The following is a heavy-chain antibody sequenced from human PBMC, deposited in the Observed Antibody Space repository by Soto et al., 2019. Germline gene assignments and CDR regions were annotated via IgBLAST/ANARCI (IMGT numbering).Heavy chain of an antibody. D-gene: IGHD3-22*01. V-gene: IGHV3-11*04. CDR3: ARGDYYDSSGPFSDAFDL. CDR2: IKGSGSYK. Sequence: HGGSLEIGSAASGLRVWDSDIGWIRRNQGKGLEWVSNIKGSGSYKRYVESVKGRFTISRDNAKNSLYLQMNSLRAEDTAVYYCARGDYYDSSGPFSDAFDLWGQGTMVTVS. J-gene: IGHJ3*01. CDR1: GLRVWDSD.